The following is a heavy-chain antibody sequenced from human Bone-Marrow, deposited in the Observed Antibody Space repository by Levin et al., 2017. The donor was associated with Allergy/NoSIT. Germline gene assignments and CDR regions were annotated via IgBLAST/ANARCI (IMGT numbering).Heavy chain of an antibody. V-gene: IGHV3-30*18. CDR3: AKDRTHYYASGSSTFYRYGMDV. CDR2: ISYHGRDK. J-gene: IGHJ6*02. D-gene: IGHD3-10*01. Sequence: PGGSLRLSCAASGFTFSSYGMHWVRQAPGKGLEWLAVISYHGRDKYSADSVKGRFTISRDNSKNTLYLQMNSLRAEDTAVYYGAKDRTHYYASGSSTFYRYGMDVWGQGTTVTVSS. CDR1: GFTFSSYG.